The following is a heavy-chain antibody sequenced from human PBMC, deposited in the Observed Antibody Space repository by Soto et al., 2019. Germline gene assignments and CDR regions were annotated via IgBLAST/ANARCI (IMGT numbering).Heavy chain of an antibody. CDR2: INAYNGNT. CDR3: ARIILTGYYPNYYGMDV. J-gene: IGHJ6*02. CDR1: GYTFTSYG. V-gene: IGHV1-18*01. D-gene: IGHD3-9*01. Sequence: ASVKVSCKASGYTFTSYGISWVRQAPGQGLEWMGWINAYNGNTNYAQKLQGRVTMTTDTSTSTAYMELRSLRSDDTAVYYCARIILTGYYPNYYGMDVWGQATTVTVSS.